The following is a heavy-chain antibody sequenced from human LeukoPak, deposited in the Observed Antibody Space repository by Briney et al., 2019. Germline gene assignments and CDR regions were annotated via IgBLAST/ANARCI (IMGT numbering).Heavy chain of an antibody. CDR1: GGSISSGDYY. V-gene: IGHV4-30-4*01. CDR2: IYYSGST. J-gene: IGHJ5*02. D-gene: IGHD2/OR15-2a*01. CDR3: ARGKTDIVIVAWFDP. Sequence: PSETLSLTCTVSGGSISSGDYYWSWIRQPPGKGLEWIGYIYYSGSTYYNPSLKSRVTISVDRSKNQFSLRLNSVTAADTAVYYCARGKTDIVIVAWFDPWGQGTLVTVSS.